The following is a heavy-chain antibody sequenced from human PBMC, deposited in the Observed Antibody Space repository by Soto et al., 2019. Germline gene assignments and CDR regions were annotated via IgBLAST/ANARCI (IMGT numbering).Heavy chain of an antibody. V-gene: IGHV4-4*02. J-gene: IGHJ4*02. Sequence: QVRLQESGPGLVEPSGTLSLTCAVSGGSIYTDDWWTWARQTPGKGLEWIGEVRHLVGTNYNASLRSRVPISIVKSKNQFSLELTSVTAADSAGYYCANWGGLNFPRLYWGPGTRVTVSS. CDR3: ANWGGLNFPRLY. D-gene: IGHD3-16*01. CDR2: VRHLVGT. CDR1: GGSIYTDDW.